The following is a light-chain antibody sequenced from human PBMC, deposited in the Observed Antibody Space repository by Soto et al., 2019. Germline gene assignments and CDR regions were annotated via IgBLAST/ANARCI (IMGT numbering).Light chain of an antibody. Sequence: IQLTPSTSTLSASVGDRVTITCRASQSISSWLAWYQQKPGKAPKLLIYKASSLESGVPSRFSGSGSGTEFTLTISSLQPDDFATYYCQQYNSYSTWTFGQGTKVDIK. CDR3: QQYNSYSTWT. J-gene: IGKJ1*01. V-gene: IGKV1-5*03. CDR1: QSISSW. CDR2: KAS.